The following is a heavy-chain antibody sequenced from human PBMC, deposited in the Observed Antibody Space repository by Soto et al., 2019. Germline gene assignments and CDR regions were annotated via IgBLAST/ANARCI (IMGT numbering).Heavy chain of an antibody. CDR2: IYYAGST. Sequence: SSETLSLTCTVSGGSMISYYWSWIRQPPGRGLEWIGFIYYAGSTKYNPSLKSRVSISVDTSKNLFSLKLNSVTAADTAVYYCARGDSTSWYFGNGWFDPWGQGTLVTVSS. D-gene: IGHD6-13*01. CDR1: GGSMISYY. V-gene: IGHV4-59*01. J-gene: IGHJ5*02. CDR3: ARGDSTSWYFGNGWFDP.